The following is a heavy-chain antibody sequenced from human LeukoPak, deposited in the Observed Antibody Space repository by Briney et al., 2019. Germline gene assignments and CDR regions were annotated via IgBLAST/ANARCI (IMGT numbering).Heavy chain of an antibody. J-gene: IGHJ4*02. D-gene: IGHD3-16*01. Sequence: GGSLRLSCAASGFTFSSYWMHWVRHAPGKGLVWVSRINSDGSSTSYADSVKGRFTISRDNAKNTLYLQMNSLRAEDTAVYYCARWYDRTPLDYWGQGTLVTVSS. CDR2: INSDGSST. V-gene: IGHV3-74*01. CDR3: ARWYDRTPLDY. CDR1: GFTFSSYW.